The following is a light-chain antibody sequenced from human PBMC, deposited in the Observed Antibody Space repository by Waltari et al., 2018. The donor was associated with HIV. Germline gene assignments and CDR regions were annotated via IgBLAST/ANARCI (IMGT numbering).Light chain of an antibody. CDR1: NIGSKR. J-gene: IGLJ2*01. V-gene: IGLV3-21*01. Sequence: SYVLTQSPSVSVAPGQTAIITCGGNNIGSKRVHWYQQRPGQAPVLIIFDDDDRPSGIPGRFSGSNSGDTATLSISRVEAGDEADYFCQVWDIITDEVIFGGGTKMTVL. CDR3: QVWDIITDEVI. CDR2: DDD.